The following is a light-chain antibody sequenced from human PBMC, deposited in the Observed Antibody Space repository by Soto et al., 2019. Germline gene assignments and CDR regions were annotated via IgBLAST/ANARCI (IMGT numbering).Light chain of an antibody. V-gene: IGKV1-5*03. CDR2: KAS. Sequence: DIQMTQSPSTRSASVGDRVTITCRASQTIDSWLAWYQQKPGKPPNLLIYKASTLASGAPRRFSGSGSGTEFTLTINSLQPDDLATYYCQQYNTYSTFGQGTRLEIK. J-gene: IGKJ5*01. CDR3: QQYNTYST. CDR1: QTIDSW.